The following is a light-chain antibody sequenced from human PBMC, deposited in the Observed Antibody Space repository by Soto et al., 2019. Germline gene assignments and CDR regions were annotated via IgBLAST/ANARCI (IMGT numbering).Light chain of an antibody. CDR3: QRYNNWPLT. Sequence: DIQMTQSPSSLSAFVGDRVTISCRASQSVSIYLNWYQQKPGKAPKLLIYAASSLQSGVPSRFSGSGSGTDFTLTISSLQPEDFAIYYCQRYNNWPLTFGGGTKVDIK. CDR2: AAS. J-gene: IGKJ4*01. V-gene: IGKV1-39*01. CDR1: QSVSIY.